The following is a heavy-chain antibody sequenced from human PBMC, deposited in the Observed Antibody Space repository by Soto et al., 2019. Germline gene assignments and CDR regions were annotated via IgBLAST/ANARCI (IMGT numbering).Heavy chain of an antibody. CDR2: ITTSGGNT. V-gene: IGHV3-23*01. Sequence: EVQLLESGGGLVQPGGSLRLSCAASGFTFSTYAMSWVRQAPGKGLEWVSTITTSGGNTYYADSVQGRFTISRDNSKKTLYLQMNSLRAEDTAVYYCAGRYCTNGVCYTNYYHYIDVWGKGTTVTVSS. D-gene: IGHD2-8*01. CDR1: GFTFSTYA. CDR3: AGRYCTNGVCYTNYYHYIDV. J-gene: IGHJ6*03.